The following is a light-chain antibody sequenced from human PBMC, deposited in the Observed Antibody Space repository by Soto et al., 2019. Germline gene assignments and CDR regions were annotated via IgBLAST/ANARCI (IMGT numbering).Light chain of an antibody. V-gene: IGKV1-5*03. CDR1: QSISSW. J-gene: IGKJ4*01. CDR3: QQYNSYPLT. Sequence: DIQMTQSPSTLSASVGDRVTITCRASQSISSWLAWYQQKPGKAPKLLIYKASSLESGVPSRFSGRGSGTEFTLTIISLQPDDFATYYCQQYNSYPLTFGGGTKVEIK. CDR2: KAS.